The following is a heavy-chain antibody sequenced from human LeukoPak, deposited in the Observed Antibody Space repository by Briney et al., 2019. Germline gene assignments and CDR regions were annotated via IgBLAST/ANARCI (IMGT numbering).Heavy chain of an antibody. Sequence: PGGSLRLSCAASGFTVSSNYMSWVRQAPGKGLDWVSVIYSGGSTYYADSVKGRFTISRDNSKNTLYLQMNSLRAEDTAVYYCAKGSRNSRPYYFDFWGQGTLVTVSS. CDR3: AKGSRNSRPYYFDF. CDR2: IYSGGST. V-gene: IGHV3-53*01. CDR1: GFTVSSNY. D-gene: IGHD6-19*01. J-gene: IGHJ4*02.